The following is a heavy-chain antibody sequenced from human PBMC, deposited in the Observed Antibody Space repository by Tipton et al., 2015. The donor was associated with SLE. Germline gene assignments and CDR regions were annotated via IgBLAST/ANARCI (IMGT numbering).Heavy chain of an antibody. CDR3: VKDIASGESSGWWDAFEK. D-gene: IGHD6-19*01. CDR1: GFTFDDYA. Sequence: SLRLSCAASGFTFDDYAMHWVRQVPGKGLEWVSGISWNSRNIDYADSVKGRFTITRDNAMNSLYLQMSSLRPEDTAFYYCVKDIASGESSGWWDAFEKWGQGTMVTVSS. CDR2: ISWNSRNI. J-gene: IGHJ3*02. V-gene: IGHV3-9*01.